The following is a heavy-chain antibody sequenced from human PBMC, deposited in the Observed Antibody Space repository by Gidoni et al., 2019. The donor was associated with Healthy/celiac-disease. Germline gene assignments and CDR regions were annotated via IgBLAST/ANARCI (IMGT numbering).Heavy chain of an antibody. D-gene: IGHD2-2*01. J-gene: IGHJ4*02. CDR3: ARDLPSSYGPSDY. CDR2: IKQDGSEK. CDR1: GFTFSSYW. Sequence: EVQLVESGGGLVQPGGSLRLSCAASGFTFSSYWMRWVRQAPGKGLEWVANIKQDGSEKYYVDSVKGRFTISRDNAKNSLYLQMNSLRAEDTAVYYCARDLPSSYGPSDYWGQGTLVTVSS. V-gene: IGHV3-7*03.